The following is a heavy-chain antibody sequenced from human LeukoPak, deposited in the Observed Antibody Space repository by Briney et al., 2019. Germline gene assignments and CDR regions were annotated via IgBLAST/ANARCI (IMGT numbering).Heavy chain of an antibody. Sequence: GGSLRLSCAASGFTFSNAWMSWVRQAPGKGLEWVGRIKSKTDSGTTDYAAPVKGRFTISRDDSKNTLYLQMNSLKTEDTAVYYCTTECAYYYDSSGYDPYYFDYWGQGTLVTVSS. CDR3: TTECAYYYDSSGYDPYYFDY. CDR1: GFTFSNAW. CDR2: IKSKTDSGTT. J-gene: IGHJ4*02. D-gene: IGHD3-22*01. V-gene: IGHV3-15*01.